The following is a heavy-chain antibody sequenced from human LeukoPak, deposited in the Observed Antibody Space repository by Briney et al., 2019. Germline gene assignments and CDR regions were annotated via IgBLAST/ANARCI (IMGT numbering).Heavy chain of an antibody. J-gene: IGHJ6*02. CDR2: INSDGSST. D-gene: IGHD3-9*01. V-gene: IGHV3-74*01. Sequence: GGSLRLSCAASGFTFSSYWMHWVRQAPGKGLVWVSRINSDGSSTSYADSVKGRFTISRDNAKNTLYLQMNSLRAEDTAVYYCAGIWANYDILTGYRYYYGMDVWGQGTTVTVSS. CDR3: AGIWANYDILTGYRYYYGMDV. CDR1: GFTFSSYW.